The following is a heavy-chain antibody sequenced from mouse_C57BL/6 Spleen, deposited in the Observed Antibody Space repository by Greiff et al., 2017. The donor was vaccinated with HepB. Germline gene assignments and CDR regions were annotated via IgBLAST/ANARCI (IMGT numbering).Heavy chain of an antibody. CDR2: IDPSDSET. V-gene: IGHV1-52*01. J-gene: IGHJ4*01. CDR3: ARSSPGVSVVAYYAMDY. CDR1: GYTFTSYW. D-gene: IGHD1-1*01. Sequence: VQLQQPGAELVRPGSSVKLSCKASGYTFTSYWMHWVKQRPIQGLEWIGNIDPSDSETHYNQKFKDKATLTVDKSSSTAYMQLSSLTSEDSAVYYCARSSPGVSVVAYYAMDYWGQGTSVTVSS.